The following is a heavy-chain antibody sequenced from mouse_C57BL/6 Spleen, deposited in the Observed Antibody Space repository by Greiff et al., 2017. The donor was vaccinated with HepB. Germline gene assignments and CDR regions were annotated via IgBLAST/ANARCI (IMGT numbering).Heavy chain of an antibody. D-gene: IGHD2-1*01. CDR1: GYAFSSSW. Sequence: VQLQQSGPELVKPGASVKISCKASGYAFSSSWMNWVKQRPGKGLEWIGRIYPGDGDTNYNGKFKGKATLTADKSSSTAYMQLSSLTSEDSAVYYCARHYYGAMGYWGQGTSVTVSS. CDR3: ARHYYGAMGY. CDR2: IYPGDGDT. V-gene: IGHV1-82*01. J-gene: IGHJ4*01.